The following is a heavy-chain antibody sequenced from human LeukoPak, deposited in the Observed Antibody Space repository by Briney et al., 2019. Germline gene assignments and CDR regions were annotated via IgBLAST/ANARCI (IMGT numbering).Heavy chain of an antibody. J-gene: IGHJ4*02. V-gene: IGHV3-74*01. Sequence: GGSLRLSCAASGFTFNSYGMHWVRQAPGKGLVWVSLINSDGSSTSYADSVKGRFTISRDNAKNTLYLQMNSLRAEDTAAYYCARGPYYYDSSCFGYWGQGTLVTVSS. CDR2: INSDGSST. CDR3: ARGPYYYDSSCFGY. D-gene: IGHD3-22*01. CDR1: GFTFNSYG.